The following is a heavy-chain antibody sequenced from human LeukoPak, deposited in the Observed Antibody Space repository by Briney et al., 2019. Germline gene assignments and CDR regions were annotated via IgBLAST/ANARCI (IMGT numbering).Heavy chain of an antibody. D-gene: IGHD3-10*01. CDR1: GGSISSYY. CDR2: IHNSGSS. J-gene: IGHJ4*02. V-gene: IGHV4-4*07. CDR3: ARDGSPYGSGSYYVVFDY. Sequence: SETLSLTCTVSGGSISSYYWSWIRHAAGKGLEWIGRIHNSGSSNYNPSLKSRVTMSVDTSKNQFSLKLSSVTAADTAVYYCARDGSPYGSGSYYVVFDYWGQGTLVTVSS.